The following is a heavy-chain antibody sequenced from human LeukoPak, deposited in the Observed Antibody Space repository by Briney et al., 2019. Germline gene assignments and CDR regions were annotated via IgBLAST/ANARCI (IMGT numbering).Heavy chain of an antibody. CDR2: INHSGST. J-gene: IGHJ4*02. CDR3: ARYSSSWGIDY. Sequence: PSETLSLTCAVYGGSFSGYYWSWIRQPPGKGLEWIGEINHSGSTNYNPSLKSRVTISVDTSKNQFSLKLSSVTAADTAVYYCARYSSSWGIDYWGQGTLVTVSS. CDR1: GGSFSGYY. D-gene: IGHD6-13*01. V-gene: IGHV4-34*01.